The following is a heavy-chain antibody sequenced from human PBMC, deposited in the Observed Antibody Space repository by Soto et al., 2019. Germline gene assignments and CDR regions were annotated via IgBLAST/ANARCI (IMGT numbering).Heavy chain of an antibody. CDR2: ISSSSSTI. D-gene: IGHD2-2*01. CDR1: GFTFSSYS. J-gene: IGHJ4*02. V-gene: IGHV3-48*01. CDR3: ARPVPGYPHN. Sequence: EVQLVESGGGLVQPGGSLRLSCAASGFTFSSYSMNWVRQAPGKGLEWVSYISSSSSTIYYADSVKGRFTISRDNAKNSLYLQMNSLRAEDTAVYYCARPVPGYPHNWGQGTLVTVSS.